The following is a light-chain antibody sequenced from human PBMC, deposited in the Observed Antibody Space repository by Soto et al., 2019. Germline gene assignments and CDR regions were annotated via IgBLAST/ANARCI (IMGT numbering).Light chain of an antibody. V-gene: IGKV1-39*01. Sequence: DIQMTQSPSSLSASVGDGVTITCLASQSISSYVSWYQQKPGKAPKLLIYAASRLESGVPSRFSGSRSGTDLTLTISSLQPEDFATYYCQQSYSRMTFGQGTKVDIK. CDR1: QSISSY. CDR3: QQSYSRMT. J-gene: IGKJ1*01. CDR2: AAS.